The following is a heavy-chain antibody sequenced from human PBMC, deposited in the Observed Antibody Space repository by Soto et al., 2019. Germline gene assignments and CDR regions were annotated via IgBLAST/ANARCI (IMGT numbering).Heavy chain of an antibody. V-gene: IGHV4-59*01. D-gene: IGHD3-22*01. CDR3: ARDYYYDSSGYDYFDY. J-gene: IGHJ4*02. CDR1: GGSISRYY. Sequence: SETLSHTCTVSGGSISRYYWSWIRQPPGKGLEWIGYIYYSEGTNYNPSLKSRVIISVDTSKNQFSLKLSSVTAADTAVYYCARDYYYDSSGYDYFDYWGQGTLVTVS. CDR2: IYYSEGT.